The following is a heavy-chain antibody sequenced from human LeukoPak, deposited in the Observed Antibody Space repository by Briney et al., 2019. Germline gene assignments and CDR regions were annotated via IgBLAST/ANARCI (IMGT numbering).Heavy chain of an antibody. J-gene: IGHJ4*02. CDR1: GGSIRSYY. V-gene: IGHV4-59*01. D-gene: IGHD1-26*01. CDR3: ARSSGAYPSFDY. CDR2: IYYSGTT. Sequence: SGTLSLTCTVSGGSIRSYYWSCVWDRPREGLWWIGYIYYSGTTDYSLALKSRVTISVDTSNNQFSLKVSSATAADTAVYYCARSSGAYPSFDYWGQGTLVSVSS.